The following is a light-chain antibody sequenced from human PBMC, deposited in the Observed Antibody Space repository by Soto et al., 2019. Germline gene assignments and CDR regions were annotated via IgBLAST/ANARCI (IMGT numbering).Light chain of an antibody. Sequence: PITLSPCSLSSSVAGILTITCPSSQGISNYLACYQRKPGKVPDLLISSASTLQSGAPSRFSGSGSGTDFTPTISSLQPEDVATYYCQKYNIAPSWTFGQGTKVDI. J-gene: IGKJ1*01. CDR1: QGISNY. CDR2: SAS. CDR3: QKYNIAPSWT. V-gene: IGKV1-27*01.